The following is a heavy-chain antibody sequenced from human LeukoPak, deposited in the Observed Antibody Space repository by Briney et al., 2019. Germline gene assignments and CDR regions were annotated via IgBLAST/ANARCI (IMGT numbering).Heavy chain of an antibody. J-gene: IGHJ4*02. CDR3: AKSMPIVVVPAARYPDY. V-gene: IGHV3-30*18. CDR2: ISYDGSNK. CDR1: GFTFSSYG. Sequence: PGGSLRLSCAASGFTFSSYGMHWVRQAPGKGLEWVAVISYDGSNKYYADSVKGRFTISRDNSKNTLYLQMNSLRAEDTAVYYCAKSMPIVVVPAARYPDYWGQGTLVTVSS. D-gene: IGHD2-2*01.